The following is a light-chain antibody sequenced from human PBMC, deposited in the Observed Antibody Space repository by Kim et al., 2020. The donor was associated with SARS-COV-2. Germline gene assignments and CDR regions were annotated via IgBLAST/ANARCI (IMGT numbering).Light chain of an antibody. J-gene: IGKJ1*01. V-gene: IGKV3-11*01. CDR2: DAS. CDR1: QSFSFY. Sequence: ELVLTQSPATLSLSPGERATLSCRASQSFSFYLARYQQKPGQAPRLLIYDASNRATGIPARFSGSGSGTDFTLTISSLEPEDFAVYYCQQRSNWLWTFGQGTKVDIK. CDR3: QQRSNWLWT.